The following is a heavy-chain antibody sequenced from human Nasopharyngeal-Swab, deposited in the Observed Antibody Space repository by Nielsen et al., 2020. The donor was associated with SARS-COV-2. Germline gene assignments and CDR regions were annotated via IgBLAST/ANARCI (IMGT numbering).Heavy chain of an antibody. J-gene: IGHJ5*02. D-gene: IGHD3-3*01. CDR2: INTNTGNP. Sequence: ASVKVSCKASGYTFTSYAMNWVRQAPGQGLEWMGWINTNTGNPTYAQGFTGRFVFSLDTSVSTAHLQISSLKAEDTAVYYCARDEKSQGIFGVVISGQWWFDPWGQGTLVTVSS. V-gene: IGHV7-4-1*02. CDR1: GYTFTSYA. CDR3: ARDEKSQGIFGVVISGQWWFDP.